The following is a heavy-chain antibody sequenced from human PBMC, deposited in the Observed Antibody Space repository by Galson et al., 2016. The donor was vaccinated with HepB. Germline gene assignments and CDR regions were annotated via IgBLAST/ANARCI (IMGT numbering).Heavy chain of an antibody. J-gene: IGHJ5*02. Sequence: QSGAAVKKFGESLRISCKGSGYRFTSYWISWVRQMPGKGLEWMGKIDPSDSYTNYSPSFQGHVTISADKSISTAYLQWSSLKASDSGMYYCARHASVVPVANNYFAPWGQGTLVTVSS. V-gene: IGHV5-10-1*01. CDR1: GYRFTSYW. CDR2: IDPSDSYT. D-gene: IGHD2-2*01. CDR3: ARHASVVPVANNYFAP.